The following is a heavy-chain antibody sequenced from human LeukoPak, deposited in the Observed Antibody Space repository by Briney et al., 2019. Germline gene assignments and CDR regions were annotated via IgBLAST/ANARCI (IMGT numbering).Heavy chain of an antibody. Sequence: QAGGSLRLSCAASGFTFRSYWMHWVRQAPGKGLVWVSRVKGDGGSTNYADSVYGRFTISRDNAKNTLYLHMHSLRAEDTAVYYCVRDGDDFNFDYWGQGSLVTVSS. CDR3: VRDGDDFNFDY. J-gene: IGHJ4*02. V-gene: IGHV3-74*01. CDR2: VKGDGGST. CDR1: GFTFRSYW. D-gene: IGHD5-24*01.